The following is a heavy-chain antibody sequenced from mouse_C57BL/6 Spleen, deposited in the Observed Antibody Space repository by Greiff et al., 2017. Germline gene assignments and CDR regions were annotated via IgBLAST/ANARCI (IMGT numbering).Heavy chain of an antibody. D-gene: IGHD3-3*01. CDR2: INPSTGGT. V-gene: IGHV1-42*01. CDR1: GYSFTGYY. CDR3: ARKGGLHFDY. J-gene: IGHJ2*01. Sequence: VQLQQSGPELVKPGASVKISCKASGYSFTGYYMNWVKQSPEKSLEWIGEINPSTGGTTYNQKFKATATLTVDKSSSTAYMQLQSLTSEDSAVYYCARKGGLHFDYWGQGTTLTVSS.